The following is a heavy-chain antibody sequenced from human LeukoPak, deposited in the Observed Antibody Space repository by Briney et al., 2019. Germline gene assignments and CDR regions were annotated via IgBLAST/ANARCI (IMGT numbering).Heavy chain of an antibody. CDR3: ARDLVLLWFGELLDLFDY. CDR2: RKQDGSEK. CDR1: GFTFSSYW. J-gene: IGHJ4*02. D-gene: IGHD3-10*01. V-gene: IGHV3-7*01. Sequence: GGSLRLSCAASGFTFSSYWMSWVRQAPGKGLEWVANRKQDGSEKYYVDSVKGRSTISRDNAKNSLYLQMNSLRAEDTAVYYCARDLVLLWFGELLDLFDYWGQGTLVTVSS.